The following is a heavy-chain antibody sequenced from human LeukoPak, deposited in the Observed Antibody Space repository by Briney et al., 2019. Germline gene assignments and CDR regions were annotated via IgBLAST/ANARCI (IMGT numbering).Heavy chain of an antibody. CDR1: GYTLTELS. J-gene: IGHJ4*02. CDR2: LDPEDCET. V-gene: IGHV1-24*01. Sequence: ASVNVSCKVSGYTLTELSMHWVRQAPGKGLEGMGGLDPEDCETIYARELQGRVTMTEDTSTDTAYMEVSGLRSGDTAVYYRAASRSLPQWLESDYWGQGTLVTVSS. CDR3: AASRSLPQWLESDY. D-gene: IGHD6-19*01.